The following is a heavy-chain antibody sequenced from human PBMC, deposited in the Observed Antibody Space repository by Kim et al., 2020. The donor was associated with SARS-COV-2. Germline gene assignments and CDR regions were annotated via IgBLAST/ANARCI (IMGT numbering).Heavy chain of an antibody. D-gene: IGHD3-10*01. CDR2: ISGSGGST. Sequence: GGSLRLSCAASGFTFSSYAMSWVRQAPGKGLEWVSAISGSGGSTYYADSVKGRFTISRDNSKNTLYLQMNSLRAEDTAVYYCAKDHRWFYITMVRGVINLDYWGHGTLVTVSS. CDR1: GFTFSSYA. J-gene: IGHJ4*01. V-gene: IGHV3-23*01. CDR3: AKDHRWFYITMVRGVINLDY.